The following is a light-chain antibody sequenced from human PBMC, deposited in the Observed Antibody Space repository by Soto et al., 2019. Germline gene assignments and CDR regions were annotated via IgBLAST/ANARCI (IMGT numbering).Light chain of an antibody. CDR2: DAS. CDR1: QSVSSY. V-gene: IGKV3-11*01. J-gene: IGKJ5*01. Sequence: EIVLTHSPATLSLSPWERATLSCRASQSVSSYLAWYQQKPGQAPRLLIYDASNRATGIPARFSGSGSGTDFTLTISSLEPEDFAVYYCQQRSNWPRLTLGGGTRLEIK. CDR3: QQRSNWPRLT.